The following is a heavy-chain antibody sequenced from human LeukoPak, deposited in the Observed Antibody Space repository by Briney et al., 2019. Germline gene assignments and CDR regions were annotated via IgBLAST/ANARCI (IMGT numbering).Heavy chain of an antibody. Sequence: SETLSLTCTASGGSISSYYWSWIRQPAGKGLEWIGRIYTSGSTNYNPSLKSRVTISVDKSKNQFSLKLSSVTAADTAVYYCARGDEWYFDYWGQGTLVTVSS. CDR3: ARGDEWYFDY. J-gene: IGHJ4*02. D-gene: IGHD3-3*01. CDR1: GGSISSYY. V-gene: IGHV4-4*07. CDR2: IYTSGST.